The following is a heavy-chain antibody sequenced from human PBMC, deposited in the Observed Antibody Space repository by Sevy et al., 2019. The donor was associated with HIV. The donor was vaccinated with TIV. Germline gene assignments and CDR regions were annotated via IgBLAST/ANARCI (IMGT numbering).Heavy chain of an antibody. Sequence: SETLSLTCSVSGGSISSETYDWNWIRQPAGKGLEWIGRIYASGSTNYNPSLKSRVTISVDTSKTHFPLELNSVTAADTAVYYCARGAPPVDWLQFSRAFDYWGQGSLVTVSS. CDR3: ARGAPPVDWLQFSRAFDY. D-gene: IGHD5-12*01. J-gene: IGHJ4*02. CDR2: IYASGST. CDR1: GGSISSETYD. V-gene: IGHV4-61*02.